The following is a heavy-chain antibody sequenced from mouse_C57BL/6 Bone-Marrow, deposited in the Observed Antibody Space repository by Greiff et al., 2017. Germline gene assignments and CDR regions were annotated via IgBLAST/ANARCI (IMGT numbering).Heavy chain of an antibody. Sequence: VQLQQSGPELVKPGASVTISCKASGYAFSGSWMNWVKQRPGQGLEWIGRIYPGDGGTNYNRKFKGKATLTADKSSSTAYMPLSSLTSEDSAVYFCARALYYGSSYEYCDDWGKGTTVTVSS. J-gene: IGHJ1*03. CDR3: ARALYYGSSYEYCDD. D-gene: IGHD1-1*01. CDR1: GYAFSGSW. CDR2: IYPGDGGT. V-gene: IGHV1-82*01.